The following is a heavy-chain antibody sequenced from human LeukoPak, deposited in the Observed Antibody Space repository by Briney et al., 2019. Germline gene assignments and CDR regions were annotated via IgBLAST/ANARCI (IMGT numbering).Heavy chain of an antibody. CDR1: GGSFSTYY. CDR2: INHSGST. J-gene: IGHJ4*02. CDR3: ARGCITTSCMDY. D-gene: IGHD2-2*01. V-gene: IGHV4-34*01. Sequence: PSETLSLTCALSGGSFSTYYWSWIRQPPGKGLEWIGEINHSGSTNYNPSLKSRVTISVDTSKNQFSLKVSSVTAADTALYYCARGCITTSCMDYWGQGTLATVSS.